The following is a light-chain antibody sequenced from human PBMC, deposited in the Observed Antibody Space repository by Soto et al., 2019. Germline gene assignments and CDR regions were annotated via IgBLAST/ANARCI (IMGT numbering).Light chain of an antibody. CDR1: QSISRH. CDR2: GSS. Sequence: DIHMTQSPSSLSPSVGDRFTLPCRASQSISRHLNWYQQKPGRAPRLLIYGSSNLQGGVPSRFSGSGSGTDFTVTISSLLPEDFATYYCQQGYSTPVTFGQGTRLEIK. J-gene: IGKJ5*01. CDR3: QQGYSTPVT. V-gene: IGKV1-39*01.